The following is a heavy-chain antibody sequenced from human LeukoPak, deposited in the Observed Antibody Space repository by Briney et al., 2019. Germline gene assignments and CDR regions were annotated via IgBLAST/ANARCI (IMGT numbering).Heavy chain of an antibody. CDR1: GFTVSSNY. V-gene: IGHV3-21*01. D-gene: IGHD5-24*01. CDR3: ARETPRRGETRDGYR. CDR2: ISSSSSYI. Sequence: GGSLRLSCAASGFTVSSNYMSWVRQAPGKGLEWVSSISSSSSYIYYADSVKGRFTISRDNPKNLLFLQINSLRVEDTAVYYCARETPRRGETRDGYRWGQGTVVTVSS. J-gene: IGHJ4*02.